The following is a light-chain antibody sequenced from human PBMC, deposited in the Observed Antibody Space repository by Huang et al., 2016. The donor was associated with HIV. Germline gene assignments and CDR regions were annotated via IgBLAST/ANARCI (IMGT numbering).Light chain of an antibody. V-gene: IGKV1-5*01. CDR3: QQYNSYPYT. J-gene: IGKJ2*01. CDR1: QSISSW. Sequence: DIQMTQSPSTLSASVGDRVTITCRPSQSISSWLAWYQQKQGKAPKLLIYDASTLESGVPSRFSGSGSGTEFALTISSLQPDDFTTYYCQQYNSYPYTFGQGTKLEIK. CDR2: DAS.